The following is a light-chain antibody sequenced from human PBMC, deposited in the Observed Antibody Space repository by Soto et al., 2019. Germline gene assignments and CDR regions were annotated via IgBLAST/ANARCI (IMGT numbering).Light chain of an antibody. CDR1: QTTSIY. CDR2: AAS. J-gene: IGKJ1*01. Sequence: DSQLTQSPSSLSASLGDRVTITCRASQTTSIYLNWYQQKPGKAPRLLIYAASSLQSGVPSRFSGSGSGTDFTLTISSLQPEDFATYYCQQSYDPPPTFGQGTQVESK. V-gene: IGKV1-39*01. CDR3: QQSYDPPPT.